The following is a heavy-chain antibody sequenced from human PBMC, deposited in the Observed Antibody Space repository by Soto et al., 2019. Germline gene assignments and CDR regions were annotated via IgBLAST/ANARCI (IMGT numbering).Heavy chain of an antibody. CDR3: AREREADTTAPYYFDY. J-gene: IGHJ4*02. V-gene: IGHV1-69*01. Sequence: QVRLVQSGAEVKKPGSSVEVSRKASGGDFSVFGISWVRQAPGQGLEWMGGIMPIFGTTNYAQKFQGRVTITADESTSTAYMELRRLRSEDTAVYYCAREREADTTAPYYFDYWGQGTQVTVSS. CDR1: GGDFSVFG. D-gene: IGHD4-4*01. CDR2: IMPIFGTT.